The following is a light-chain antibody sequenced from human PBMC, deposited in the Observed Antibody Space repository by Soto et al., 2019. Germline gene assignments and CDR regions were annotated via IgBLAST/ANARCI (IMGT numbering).Light chain of an antibody. CDR1: QSVSRY. J-gene: IGKJ1*01. V-gene: IGKV3-11*01. Sequence: EIVFTQSPATLSLSPGERATLSCRASQSVSRYLAWYQHKPGRAPRLLIYDASDRATAIPASFSRCGSGTDFTLTISSLEPEDFAVYYCQQRSNWPRTVGQGTKVDIK. CDR2: DAS. CDR3: QQRSNWPRT.